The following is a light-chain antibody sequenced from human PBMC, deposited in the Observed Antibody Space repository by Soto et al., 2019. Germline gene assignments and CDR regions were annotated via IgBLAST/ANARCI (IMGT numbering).Light chain of an antibody. J-gene: IGLJ1*01. V-gene: IGLV2-8*01. Sequence: QSALSQPPSASGSPGQSVTISCTGTSSDVGGYNYVSWYQQHPGKAPKLIIYEVTRRPSGVPDRIFGSKSDTTASLTVSGLQADDEGHYYCSSFAGTNSFVFGTGTKLTVL. CDR1: SSDVGGYNY. CDR3: SSFAGTNSFV. CDR2: EVT.